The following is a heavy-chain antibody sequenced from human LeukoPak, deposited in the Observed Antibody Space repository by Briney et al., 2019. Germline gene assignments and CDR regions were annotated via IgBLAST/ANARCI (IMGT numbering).Heavy chain of an antibody. Sequence: GGSLRLSCEASGFNLSIYNMNWVRQAPGKGLEWVSSITVTTTFIYYADSVKGRFTISRDNAKNSLYLQMNSLRAEDTALYYCAKDKEGDFDAFDIWGQGTMVTVSS. CDR3: AKDKEGDFDAFDI. J-gene: IGHJ3*02. CDR2: ITVTTTFI. CDR1: GFNLSIYN. D-gene: IGHD2-21*02. V-gene: IGHV3-21*04.